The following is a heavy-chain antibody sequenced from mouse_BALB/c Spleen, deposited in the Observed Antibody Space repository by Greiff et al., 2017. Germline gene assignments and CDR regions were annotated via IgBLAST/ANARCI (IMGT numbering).Heavy chain of an antibody. Sequence: VKLMESGPGLVAPSQSLSITCTVSGFSLTSYGVHWVRQPPGKGLEWLGVIWAGGSTNYNSALMSRLSISKDNSKSQVFLKMNSLQTDDTAMYYCANYYRSFAYWGQGTLVTVSA. CDR3: ANYYRSFAY. J-gene: IGHJ3*01. CDR1: GFSLTSYG. CDR2: IWAGGST. V-gene: IGHV2-9*02. D-gene: IGHD2-14*01.